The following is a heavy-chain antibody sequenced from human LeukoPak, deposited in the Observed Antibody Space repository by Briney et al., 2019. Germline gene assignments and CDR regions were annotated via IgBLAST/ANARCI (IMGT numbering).Heavy chain of an antibody. CDR3: ASNYYDSSGYYHLDY. CDR1: GSTFTSYY. V-gene: IGHV1-46*01. CDR2: INPSGGST. Sequence: ASVKVSCKASGSTFTSYYMHWVRQAPGQGLEWMGIINPSGGSTSYAQKFQGRVTMTRDMSTSTVYMELSSLRSEDTAVYYCASNYYDSSGYYHLDYWGQGTLVTVSS. D-gene: IGHD3-22*01. J-gene: IGHJ4*02.